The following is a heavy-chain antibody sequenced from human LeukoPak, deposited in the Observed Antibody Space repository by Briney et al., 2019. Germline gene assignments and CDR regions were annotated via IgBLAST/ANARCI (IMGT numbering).Heavy chain of an antibody. D-gene: IGHD2-15*01. Sequence: PSETLSLTCTVSGGSTSRYYRSWIRQPAGKGLEWIGRIYPRGSTNDNPSLKTRVTMSVDTSKNQFSLKLTSVTAADTAVYYCARGRYCSADICSGGDAFDIWGQGTMVSVSS. CDR3: ARGRYCSADICSGGDAFDI. J-gene: IGHJ3*02. CDR2: IYPRGST. CDR1: GGSTSRYY. V-gene: IGHV4-4*07.